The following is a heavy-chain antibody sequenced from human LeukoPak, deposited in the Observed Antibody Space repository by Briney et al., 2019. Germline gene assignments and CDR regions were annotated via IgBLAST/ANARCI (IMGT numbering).Heavy chain of an antibody. J-gene: IGHJ4*02. CDR2: IYHSGSA. CDR3: ARGDGSYPD. V-gene: IGHV4-38-2*01. D-gene: IGHD2-15*01. Sequence: SETLSLTCAVSGYSISSGYYWGWIRQPPGKGLEWIGSIYHSGSASYNPSLKSRLTTSVDTSKNQFSLKLSSVTASDTAVYYCARGDGSYPDWGQGTLATVSS. CDR1: GYSISSGYY.